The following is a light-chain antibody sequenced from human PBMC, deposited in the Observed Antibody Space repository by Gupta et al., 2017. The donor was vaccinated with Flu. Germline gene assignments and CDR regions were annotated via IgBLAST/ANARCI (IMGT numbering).Light chain of an antibody. CDR3: QQSDSTPPNS. V-gene: IGKV1-39*01. Sequence: ASVGDRVTITCRASQSISSYLNWYQQKPGKAPKLLIYAASSLQSGVPSRFSGSGSGTDFTLTISSRQPEDFATYYCQQSDSTPPNSFGQGTKMEIK. J-gene: IGKJ2*03. CDR2: AAS. CDR1: QSISSY.